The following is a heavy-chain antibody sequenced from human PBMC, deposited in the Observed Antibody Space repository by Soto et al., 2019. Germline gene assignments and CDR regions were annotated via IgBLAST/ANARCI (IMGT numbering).Heavy chain of an antibody. CDR3: ARSFRITMVRGVTWDY. Sequence: SETLSLTCTVSGGSVSSGSYYWSWIRQPPGKGLEWIGYIYYSGSTNYKPSLKSRVTISVDTSKNQFSLKLSSVTAADTAVYYCARSFRITMVRGVTWDYWGQGTLVTVSS. V-gene: IGHV4-61*01. CDR1: GGSVSSGSYY. CDR2: IYYSGST. J-gene: IGHJ4*02. D-gene: IGHD3-10*01.